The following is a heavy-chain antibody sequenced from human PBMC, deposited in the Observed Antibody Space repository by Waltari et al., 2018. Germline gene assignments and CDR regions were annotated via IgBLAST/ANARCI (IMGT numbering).Heavy chain of an antibody. D-gene: IGHD1-26*01. Sequence: DVQLLESGGGLVQPGGSLRLSCAAPGFTLGSHAMTLVRQSPGKGLEWVSSVASTGATYYADSVRGRFTISRDNSKNTVFLQLDRLRVDDTATYFCVKDRGPHDPYNFYYGMNVWGQGTTVTVSS. CDR2: VASTGAT. V-gene: IGHV3-23*01. CDR3: VKDRGPHDPYNFYYGMNV. CDR1: GFTLGSHA. J-gene: IGHJ6*02.